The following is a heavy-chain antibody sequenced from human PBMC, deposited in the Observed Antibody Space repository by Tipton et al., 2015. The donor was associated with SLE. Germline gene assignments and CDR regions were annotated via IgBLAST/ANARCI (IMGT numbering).Heavy chain of an antibody. Sequence: TLSLTCTVSGGSISSGGYYWSWIRQPPGKGLEWIGEINHSGSTNYNPSLKSRVTISVDTSKNQFSLKLSSVTAADTAVYYCARVKDWQYFDYWGQGTLVTVSS. V-gene: IGHV4-61*08. CDR2: INHSGST. J-gene: IGHJ4*02. CDR1: GGSISSGGYY. D-gene: IGHD2-15*01. CDR3: ARVKDWQYFDY.